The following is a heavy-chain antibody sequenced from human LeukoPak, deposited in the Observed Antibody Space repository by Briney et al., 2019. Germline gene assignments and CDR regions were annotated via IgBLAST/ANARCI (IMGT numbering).Heavy chain of an antibody. CDR1: GYTFTSYY. CDR2: INPSGGST. D-gene: IGHD2-21*02. J-gene: IGHJ5*02. Sequence: ASVKVSCKASGYTFTSYYMHWVRQAPGQGLEWMGIINPSGGSTSYAQKFQGRVTMTRDTSKTTGYMEMTSLTSEDTAVYYCARTPPKGDIDTWGQGTLVTVSS. CDR3: ARTPPKGDIDT. V-gene: IGHV1-46*01.